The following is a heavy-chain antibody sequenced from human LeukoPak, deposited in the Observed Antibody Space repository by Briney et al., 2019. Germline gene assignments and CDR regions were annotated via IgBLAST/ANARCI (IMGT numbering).Heavy chain of an antibody. Sequence: SETLSLTCAVYGGSFSGYHWSWIRQPPGEGLEWIGETNHSGSINYNPSLKSRVTISVDTSKNQFSLKLSSVTAADTAVYYCARGDIVVVPAANYFDYWGQGTLVTVSS. CDR3: ARGDIVVVPAANYFDY. V-gene: IGHV4-34*01. D-gene: IGHD2-2*01. J-gene: IGHJ4*02. CDR2: TNHSGSI. CDR1: GGSFSGYH.